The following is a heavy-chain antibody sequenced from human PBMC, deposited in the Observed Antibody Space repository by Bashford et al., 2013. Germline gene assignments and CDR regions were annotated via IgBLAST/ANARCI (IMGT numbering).Heavy chain of an antibody. J-gene: IGHJ5*02. CDR3: AREGDIVATISWFDP. Sequence: VRQAPGQGLEWMGWISAYNGNTNYAQKFQGRVTITRDTSASTAYMELSSLRSEDTAVYYCAREGDIVATISWFDPGAREPWSPSPQ. V-gene: IGHV1-18*01. CDR2: ISAYNGNT. D-gene: IGHD5-12*01.